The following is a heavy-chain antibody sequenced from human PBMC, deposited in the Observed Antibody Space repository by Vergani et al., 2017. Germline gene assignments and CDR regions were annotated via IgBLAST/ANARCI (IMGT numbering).Heavy chain of an antibody. J-gene: IGHJ4*02. V-gene: IGHV1-69*12. Sequence: HVQLVQSGAEGKKPESSVTVSCKAPGGPFRSYATIWVRQAPRQGIEWMGGVISIFGTATYAQRFQGRVTITEYESTSTACMELSSLRPEDTAMYYCARVNCSSTSCYGPIAYWGQGTLVTVSS. CDR2: VISIFGTA. CDR1: GGPFRSYA. D-gene: IGHD2-2*01. CDR3: ARVNCSSTSCYGPIAY.